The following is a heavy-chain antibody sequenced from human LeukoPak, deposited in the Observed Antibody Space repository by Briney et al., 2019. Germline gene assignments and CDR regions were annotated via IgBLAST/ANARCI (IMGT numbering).Heavy chain of an antibody. V-gene: IGHV3-48*04. D-gene: IGHD4-17*01. Sequence: GGSLRLSCAASGFTFSSNGMNWVRQAPGKGLEWVSYISATGGTIYYADSVKGRFTISRDNAKNSLYLQMNSLRAEDTAVYYCARDVRYGDYAGWFDPWGQGTLVTVSS. CDR1: GFTFSSNG. CDR3: ARDVRYGDYAGWFDP. CDR2: ISATGGTI. J-gene: IGHJ5*02.